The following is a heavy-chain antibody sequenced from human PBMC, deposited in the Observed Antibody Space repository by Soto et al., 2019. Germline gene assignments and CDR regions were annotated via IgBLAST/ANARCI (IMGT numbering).Heavy chain of an antibody. V-gene: IGHV4-59*01. CDR3: ARGYSSSSWFDY. Sequence: ASETLSLTCTVSGGSISSYYWSWIRQPPGKGLEWIGYIYYSGSTNYNPSLKSRVTISVDTSKNQFSLKLSSVTAADTAVYYCARGYSSSSWFDYWGQGTLVTVSS. J-gene: IGHJ4*02. CDR1: GGSISSYY. D-gene: IGHD6-6*01. CDR2: IYYSGST.